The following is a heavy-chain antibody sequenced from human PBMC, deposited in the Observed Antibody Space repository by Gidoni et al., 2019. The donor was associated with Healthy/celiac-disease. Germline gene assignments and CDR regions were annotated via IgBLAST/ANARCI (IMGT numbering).Heavy chain of an antibody. CDR3: ARDKGPSIAARLPDY. CDR2: ISSSSSYI. D-gene: IGHD6-6*01. Sequence: EVQLVESGGGLVKPGGPLRLSWAASGFPFSSYSMNWVRQAPGKGLEWVSSISSSSSYIYYADSVKGRFTISRDNAKNSLYLQMNSLRAEDTAVYYCARDKGPSIAARLPDYWGQGTLVTVSS. CDR1: GFPFSSYS. V-gene: IGHV3-21*01. J-gene: IGHJ4*02.